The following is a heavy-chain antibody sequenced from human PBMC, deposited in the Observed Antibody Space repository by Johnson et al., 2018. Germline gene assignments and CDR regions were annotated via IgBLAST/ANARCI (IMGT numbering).Heavy chain of an antibody. Sequence: VQLVESGGGLVKPGRSLRLSCTASGFTFGDYAMSWFRQAPGKGLEWVGFIRSKAYGGTTEYAASVKGRFTISRDDSKSIAYLQMNSLKTEDTAGYYGTRDNGVNDYSNYDYYYYGMDVWGQGTTVTVSS. CDR1: GFTFGDYA. CDR2: IRSKAYGGTT. V-gene: IGHV3-49*05. CDR3: TRDNGVNDYSNYDYYYYGMDV. D-gene: IGHD4-11*01. J-gene: IGHJ6*02.